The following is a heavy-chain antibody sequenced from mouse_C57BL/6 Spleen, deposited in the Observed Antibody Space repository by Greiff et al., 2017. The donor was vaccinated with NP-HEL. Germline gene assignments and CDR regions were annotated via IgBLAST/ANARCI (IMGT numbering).Heavy chain of an antibody. Sequence: QVQLQQPGAELVMPGASVKLSCKASGYTFTSYWMHWVKQRPGQGLEWIGEIDPSDSYTNYNQKFKGKSTLTVDKSSSTAYMQLSSLTSEDSAVYYCARRGVVAPIDVWGTGTTVTVSS. J-gene: IGHJ1*03. D-gene: IGHD1-1*01. CDR2: IDPSDSYT. CDR1: GYTFTSYW. V-gene: IGHV1-69*01. CDR3: ARRGVVAPIDV.